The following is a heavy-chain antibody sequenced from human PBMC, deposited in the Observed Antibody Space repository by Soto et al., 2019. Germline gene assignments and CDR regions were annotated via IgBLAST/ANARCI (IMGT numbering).Heavy chain of an antibody. Sequence: GGSLRLSCAASGFTFRSFTMNWVRQAPGKGLEWVSTISSNSAYIYYTDALRGRFTISRDNAKNSLHLQMNSLRAEDTAVYYCTRDASRDSSARGWFDPWGPGXLVT. CDR3: TRDASRDSSARGWFDP. V-gene: IGHV3-21*01. D-gene: IGHD6-13*01. CDR1: GFTFRSFT. J-gene: IGHJ5*02. CDR2: ISSNSAYI.